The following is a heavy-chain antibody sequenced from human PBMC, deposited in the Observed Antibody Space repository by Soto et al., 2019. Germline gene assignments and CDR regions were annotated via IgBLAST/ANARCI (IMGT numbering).Heavy chain of an antibody. D-gene: IGHD6-13*01. CDR2: IYYSGST. V-gene: IGHV4-59*01. CDR3: ARGGAAAGPNYYYYMDV. J-gene: IGHJ6*03. Sequence: SETLSLTCTVSGGSISSYYWSWIRQPPGKGLEWIGYIYYSGSTNYNPSLKSRVTISVDTSKNQFSLKLSSVTAADTAVYYCARGGAAAGPNYYYYMDVWGKGTTVTVSS. CDR1: GGSISSYY.